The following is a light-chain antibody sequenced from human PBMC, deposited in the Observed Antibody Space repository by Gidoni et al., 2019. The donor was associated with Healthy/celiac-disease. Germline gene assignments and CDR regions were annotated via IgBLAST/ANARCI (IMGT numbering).Light chain of an antibody. V-gene: IGKV3-11*01. CDR2: DAS. Sequence: EIVLTQSPATLSLSPGERATLSCRASQSVSSYLAWYQQKPGQAPRLLIYDASNRAPGIPARFSGSGSGTDFTLTISSLEPEEFAVYYCQQRSNWPRLTFGGGTKVEIK. J-gene: IGKJ4*01. CDR3: QQRSNWPRLT. CDR1: QSVSSY.